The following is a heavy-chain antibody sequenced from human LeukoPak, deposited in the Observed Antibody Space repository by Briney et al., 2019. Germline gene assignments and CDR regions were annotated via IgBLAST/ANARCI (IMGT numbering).Heavy chain of an antibody. D-gene: IGHD4-17*01. CDR2: INHSGST. V-gene: IGHV4-34*01. CDR1: GGSFSGYY. CDR3: ARGDYGDYGGNWFDP. Sequence: SETLSLTCAVYGGSFSGYYWTWIRQPPGKGPEWIGEINHSGSTNYKPSLKSRVTISADMSKNQLSLKLSSVTAADTAVYYCARGDYGDYGGNWFDPWGQGTLVTVSS. J-gene: IGHJ5*02.